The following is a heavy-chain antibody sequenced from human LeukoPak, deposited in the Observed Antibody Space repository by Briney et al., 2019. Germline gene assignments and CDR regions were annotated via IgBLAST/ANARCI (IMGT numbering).Heavy chain of an antibody. D-gene: IGHD3-22*01. CDR3: AREGYYYDSSGYYSRWFDP. CDR1: GGSFSSYY. J-gene: IGHJ5*02. CDR2: IYYSGST. Sequence: SETLSLTCTVSGGSFSSYYWSWIRQPPGKGLEWIGYIYYSGSTNYNPSLKSRVAISVDTSKNQFSLKLRSVTAADTAVYYCAREGYYYDSSGYYSRWFDPWGEGTLGTVSS. V-gene: IGHV4-59*12.